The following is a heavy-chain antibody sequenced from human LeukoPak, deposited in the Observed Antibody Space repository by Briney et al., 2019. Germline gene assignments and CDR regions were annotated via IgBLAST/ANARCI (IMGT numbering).Heavy chain of an antibody. J-gene: IGHJ4*02. D-gene: IGHD3-10*01. CDR3: ARVLDYYVSGTYGFDY. CDR1: GYSISTGYC. V-gene: IGHV4-38-2*02. CDR2: ILHSGKT. Sequence: SETLSLTCTVSGYSISTGYCWGWIRQPPGKGLEWIASILHSGKTFYNPSLKSRVTISVQTSENQFSLKLRSVTAADTAIYYCARVLDYYVSGTYGFDYWGQGTLVTVSP.